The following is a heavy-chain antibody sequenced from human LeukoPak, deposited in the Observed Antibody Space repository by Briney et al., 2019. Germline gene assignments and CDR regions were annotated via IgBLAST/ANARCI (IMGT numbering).Heavy chain of an antibody. J-gene: IGHJ4*02. CDR3: ARLGYSSGWYPLDY. D-gene: IGHD6-19*01. Sequence: PSETLSLTCTVSGGSISSYYWSWIRQPAGKGLEWIGRIYATGSTNYNPSLKSRVTMSVDTSKNQFSLNLNSVTAADTAVYYCARLGYSSGWYPLDYWGQGTLVTVSS. CDR2: IYATGST. V-gene: IGHV4-4*07. CDR1: GGSISSYY.